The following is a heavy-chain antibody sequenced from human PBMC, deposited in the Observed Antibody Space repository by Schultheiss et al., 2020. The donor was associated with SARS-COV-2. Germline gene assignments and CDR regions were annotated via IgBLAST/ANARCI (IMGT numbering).Heavy chain of an antibody. CDR3: ARSGSRGLFDY. Sequence: GGSLRLSCAASGFTFSSHWMHWVRQAPGKGLEWVAVIWYDGSNKYYADSVKGRFTISRDNSKNTLYLQMNSLRAEDTAVYYCARSGSRGLFDYWGQGTLVTVSS. D-gene: IGHD2-15*01. CDR1: GFTFSSHW. V-gene: IGHV3-33*08. CDR2: IWYDGSNK. J-gene: IGHJ4*02.